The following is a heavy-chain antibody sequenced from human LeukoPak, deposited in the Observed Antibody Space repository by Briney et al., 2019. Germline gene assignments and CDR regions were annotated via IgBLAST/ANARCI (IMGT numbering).Heavy chain of an antibody. V-gene: IGHV3-74*01. CDR2: INSDGSWR. J-gene: IGHJ4*02. Sequence: LPGGSLRLSCAASGNYWMHWVRQAPGKGLVWVSHINSDGSWRSYADSVKGRFTISKDNAKNTVYLRMNSLRAEDTAVYYCVSFYETYWGRGTLVTVSS. CDR3: VSFYETY. CDR1: GNYW. D-gene: IGHD2/OR15-2a*01.